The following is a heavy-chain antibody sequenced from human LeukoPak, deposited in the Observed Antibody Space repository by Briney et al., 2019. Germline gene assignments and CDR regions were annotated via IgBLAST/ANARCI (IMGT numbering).Heavy chain of an antibody. J-gene: IGHJ3*02. V-gene: IGHV1-18*01. CDR2: ISAYNGNT. D-gene: IGHD3-10*01. CDR1: GYTFTSFD. CDR3: ARDLEYVLPDAFDI. Sequence: GASVKVSCKASGYTFTSFDINWVRQATGQGLEWMGWISAYNGNTNYAQKLQGRVTMTTDTSTSTAYMELRSLRSDDTAVYYCARDLEYVLPDAFDIWGQGTMVTVSS.